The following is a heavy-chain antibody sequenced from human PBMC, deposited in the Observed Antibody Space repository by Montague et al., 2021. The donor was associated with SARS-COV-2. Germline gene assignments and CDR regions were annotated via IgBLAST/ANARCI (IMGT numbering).Heavy chain of an antibody. J-gene: IGHJ6*02. CDR2: INHSGST. CDR3: TREGYQVLWSDYYYYGMDV. V-gene: IGHV4-34*01. D-gene: IGHD2-2*01. CDR1: GVSFSGCY. Sequence: SETLSLTCAVYGVSFSGCYWSWIRQPPGKGLGWMWEINHSGSTNYNPSLKSQVTISVDTSKNQFSLKLSSVTAADTAVYYCTREGYQVLWSDYYYYGMDVWGQGTTVTVSS.